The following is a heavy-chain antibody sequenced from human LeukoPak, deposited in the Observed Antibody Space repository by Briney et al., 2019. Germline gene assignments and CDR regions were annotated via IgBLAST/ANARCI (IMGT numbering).Heavy chain of an antibody. Sequence: GGSLRLSCAASGFTFSSYAMSWVRQAPGKGLEWVSLIRSSGGSTYYADSVKGRFTISRDTSKNTLYLQMNSLRAEDTAVYYCAKASRLLLGWDYFDYWGQGTLVTVSS. CDR1: GFTFSSYA. CDR3: AKASRLLLGWDYFDY. V-gene: IGHV3-23*01. CDR2: IRSSGGST. J-gene: IGHJ4*02. D-gene: IGHD3-22*01.